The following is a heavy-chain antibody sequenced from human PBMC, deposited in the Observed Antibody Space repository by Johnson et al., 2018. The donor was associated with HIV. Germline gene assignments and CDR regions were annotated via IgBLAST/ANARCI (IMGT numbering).Heavy chain of an antibody. Sequence: QLVESGGGLVQPGRSLRLSCAASGFTFDDYAMHWVRQAPGKGLEWVSGISWTSGSIGYADSVKGRFTISRDNAKNSLYLQMNSLRAEDTAGYYCAASVYYYDSSGYFAFDIWGQGTMVTVSS. CDR1: GFTFDDYA. CDR3: AASVYYYDSSGYFAFDI. J-gene: IGHJ3*02. V-gene: IGHV3-9*01. CDR2: ISWTSGSI. D-gene: IGHD3-22*01.